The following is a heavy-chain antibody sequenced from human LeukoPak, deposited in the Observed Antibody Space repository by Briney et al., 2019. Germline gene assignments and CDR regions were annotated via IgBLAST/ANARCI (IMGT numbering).Heavy chain of an antibody. CDR1: GYTFTCYY. CDR2: INPNSGGT. D-gene: IGHD3-3*01. V-gene: IGHV1-2*02. J-gene: IGHJ4*02. CDR3: AGDIAFWSGYLNTFDY. Sequence: ASVKVSCKSSGYTFTCYYMHWVRQAPGQGLEWMGWINPNSGGTNYAQKFQGRVTMTRDTSISTAYMELSMLRSDDTAVYYCAGDIAFWSGYLNTFDYWGQGTLVIVSS.